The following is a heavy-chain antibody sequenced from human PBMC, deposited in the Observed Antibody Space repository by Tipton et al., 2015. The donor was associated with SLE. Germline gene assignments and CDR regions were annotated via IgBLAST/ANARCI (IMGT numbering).Heavy chain of an antibody. V-gene: IGHV4-59*12. CDR1: GGSISSYY. Sequence: TLSLTCTVSGGSISSYYWSWIRQPPGKGLEWIGYIYYSGSTNYNPSLKSRVTMSVDTSKNQFSLKLSSVTAADTAVYYCARWGTAVDPWGQGTLVTVSS. CDR3: ARWGTAVDP. CDR2: IYYSGST. J-gene: IGHJ5*02. D-gene: IGHD3-16*01.